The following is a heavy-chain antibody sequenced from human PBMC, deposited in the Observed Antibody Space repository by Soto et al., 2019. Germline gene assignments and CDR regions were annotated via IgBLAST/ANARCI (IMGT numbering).Heavy chain of an antibody. V-gene: IGHV3-74*01. Sequence: GGSLGLSCVASGFRFSSHWMHWVRQVPGKGPVWVSRISSDGSTTNYADSVKGRFTISRDNAKNSLYLQMNSLRDEDTAVYYCARPGSGSYSGMDVWGQGTTVTVSS. CDR1: GFRFSSHW. J-gene: IGHJ6*02. CDR2: ISSDGSTT. D-gene: IGHD3-10*01. CDR3: ARPGSGSYSGMDV.